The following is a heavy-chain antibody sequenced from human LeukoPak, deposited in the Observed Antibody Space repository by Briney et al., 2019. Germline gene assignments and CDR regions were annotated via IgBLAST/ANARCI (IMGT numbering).Heavy chain of an antibody. Sequence: GGSLRLSCAASGFTFSDAWMSWVRQAPGKGVEWLGCIKSRTEGWTTQYAAPVKGRFTISRDDSKETVYLQMNSLTTEDTAVYYCTRVGTTWFHSWGQGTLVIVSS. CDR1: GFTFSDAW. V-gene: IGHV3-15*01. J-gene: IGHJ5*01. CDR2: IKSRTEGWTT. CDR3: TRVGTTWFHS. D-gene: IGHD1-26*01.